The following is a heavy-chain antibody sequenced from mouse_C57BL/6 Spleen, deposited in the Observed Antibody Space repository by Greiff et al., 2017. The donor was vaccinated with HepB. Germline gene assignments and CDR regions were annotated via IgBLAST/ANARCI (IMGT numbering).Heavy chain of an antibody. J-gene: IGHJ2*01. D-gene: IGHD2-2*01. CDR3: ARRGPMVTTAGYYFDY. CDR1: GYTFTSYW. V-gene: IGHV1-61*01. CDR2: IYPSDSET. Sequence: VQLQQPGAELVRPGSSVKLSCKASGYTFTSYWMDWVKQRPGQGLEWIGNIYPSDSETHYNQKFKDKATLTVDKSSSTAYMQLSSLTSEDSAVYYCARRGPMVTTAGYYFDYWGQGTTLTVSS.